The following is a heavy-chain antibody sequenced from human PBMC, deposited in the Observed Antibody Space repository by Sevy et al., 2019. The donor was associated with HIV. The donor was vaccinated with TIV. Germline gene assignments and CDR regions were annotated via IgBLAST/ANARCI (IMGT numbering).Heavy chain of an antibody. Sequence: GESLKISCAASGFTFSTYAMTWVRQAPGKGLEWVSVISGSGGSTYYADSVQGRFTISRDNSKNTLYLQMNSLRPEDTAVYYCAKDRVSGTYYTGDFDCWGQGTLVTVSS. D-gene: IGHD3-10*01. CDR3: AKDRVSGTYYTGDFDC. CDR2: ISGSGGST. CDR1: GFTFSTYA. J-gene: IGHJ4*02. V-gene: IGHV3-23*01.